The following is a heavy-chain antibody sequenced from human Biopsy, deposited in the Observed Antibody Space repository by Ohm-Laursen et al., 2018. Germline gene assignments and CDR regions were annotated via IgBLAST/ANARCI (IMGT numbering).Heavy chain of an antibody. V-gene: IGHV4-31*03. CDR2: IFYSANT. CDR1: GVSINGGRYY. D-gene: IGHD5-12*01. J-gene: IGHJ4*02. CDR3: ARLGSGDYFPTFFDF. Sequence: SETLSLTCTVSGVSINGGRYYWNWIRHHPGKGLEGIGNIFYSANTYYNPSLKSRVTISVDTPKNQFSLKLSSVTAADTAVYYCARLGSGDYFPTFFDFWGQGALVTVSS.